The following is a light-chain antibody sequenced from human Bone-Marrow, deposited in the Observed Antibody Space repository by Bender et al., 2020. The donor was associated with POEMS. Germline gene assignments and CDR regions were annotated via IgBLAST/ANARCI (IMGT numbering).Light chain of an antibody. J-gene: IGLJ3*02. CDR1: SSNIGAHA. CDR3: CSYAGTYTWA. V-gene: IGLV1-44*01. CDR2: SSH. Sequence: QSVLTQPPSASGTPGQRVTISCSGGSSNIGAHAVNWYQHLPGTAPKLLIYSSHRRTSGVPDRFSGSKSGNTASLIISGLQAEDEATYYCCSYAGTYTWAFGGGTQVTVL.